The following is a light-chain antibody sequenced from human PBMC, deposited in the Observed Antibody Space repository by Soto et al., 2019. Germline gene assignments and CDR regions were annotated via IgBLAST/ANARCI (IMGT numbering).Light chain of an antibody. J-gene: IGLJ2*01. CDR1: TSDVGTYNL. CDR3: CSYAGXXXXXMI. Sequence: QSALTQPASVSGSPGQSITISCTGTTSDVGTYNLVSWFQQHPGRAPKLIIYEGSKRPSGVSDRFSGSKSGNTASLTISGXXXXDEAXYYCCSYAGXXXXXMIFGXGT. V-gene: IGLV2-23*01. CDR2: EGS.